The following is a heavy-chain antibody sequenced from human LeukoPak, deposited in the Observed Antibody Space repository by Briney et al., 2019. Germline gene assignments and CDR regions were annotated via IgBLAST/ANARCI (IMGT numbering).Heavy chain of an antibody. Sequence: GGSLRLSCASSGFTFSSYWMSWVRQAPGKGLEWVANIKQDGSEKYYVDSVKGRFTISRDNSKNTMYLQMNSLRIDDTAVYYCATEGGSSDAFAFWGQGTKVTVSS. CDR2: IKQDGSEK. D-gene: IGHD1-26*01. CDR3: ATEGGSSDAFAF. J-gene: IGHJ3*01. V-gene: IGHV3-7*01. CDR1: GFTFSSYW.